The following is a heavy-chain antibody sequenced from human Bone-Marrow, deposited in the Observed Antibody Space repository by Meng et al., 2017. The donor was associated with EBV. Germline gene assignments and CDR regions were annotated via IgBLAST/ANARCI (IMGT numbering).Heavy chain of an antibody. CDR2: FRPTLGAT. CDR3: AGKSGRGYPPDY. Sequence: HVPLVQSAAEGTRPVTSLKVSCTTSEGPFRNYAISWVRQAPRHGVEWLGGFRPTLGATNYAQQFHGSVSTTAADSTSTHYTDRSSLRSEDTAMYYCAGKSGRGYPPDYWGQGTLVTVSS. V-gene: IGHV1-69*01. CDR1: EGPFRNYA. J-gene: IGHJ4*02. D-gene: IGHD5-18*01.